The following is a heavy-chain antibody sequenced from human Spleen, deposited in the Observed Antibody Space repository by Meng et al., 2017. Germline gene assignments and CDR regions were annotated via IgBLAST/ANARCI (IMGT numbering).Heavy chain of an antibody. J-gene: IGHJ4*02. CDR1: GFTFSSYA. V-gene: IGHV3-23*01. CDR2: ISGSSVTT. CDR3: AKVWSDIAASGRFDY. Sequence: GGSLRLSCATSGFTFSSYAMTWVRQAPGKGVEGVSGISGSSVTTYYADSVKGRFTISRDKSKNTLYLQINSLRAEDTAVYYCAKVWSDIAASGRFDYWGQGTLVTVSS. D-gene: IGHD6-13*01.